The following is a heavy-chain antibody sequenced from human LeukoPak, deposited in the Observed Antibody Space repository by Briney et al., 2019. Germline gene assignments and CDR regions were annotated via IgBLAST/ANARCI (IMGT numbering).Heavy chain of an antibody. CDR3: AKTRYYDILTGYHN. Sequence: GGSLRLSCAASGFTFSSYGMHWVRQAPGKGLEWVAFIRYDGSNKYYADSVKGRFTISRDNSKNTLYLQMNSLRAEDTAVYYCAKTRYYDILTGYHNWGQGTLVTVSS. V-gene: IGHV3-30*02. J-gene: IGHJ4*02. CDR2: IRYDGSNK. CDR1: GFTFSSYG. D-gene: IGHD3-9*01.